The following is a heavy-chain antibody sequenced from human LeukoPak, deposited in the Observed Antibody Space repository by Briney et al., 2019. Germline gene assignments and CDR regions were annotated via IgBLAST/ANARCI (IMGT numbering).Heavy chain of an antibody. J-gene: IGHJ4*02. CDR1: GGSISSSSYY. CDR3: ARATTVTTPADY. Sequence: SETLSLTCTVSGGSISSSSYYWGWIRQPPGKGLEWIGSIYYSGSTYYNPSLKSRVTISVDTSKNQFSLKVSSVTAADTAVYSCARATTVTTPADYWGQGTLVTVSA. CDR2: IYYSGST. V-gene: IGHV4-39*07. D-gene: IGHD4-17*01.